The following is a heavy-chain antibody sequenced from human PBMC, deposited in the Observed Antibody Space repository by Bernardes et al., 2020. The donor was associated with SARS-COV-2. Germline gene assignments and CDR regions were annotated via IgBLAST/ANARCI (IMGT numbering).Heavy chain of an antibody. V-gene: IGHV3-15*01. J-gene: IGHJ4*02. D-gene: IGHD3-3*01. Sequence: GGSLRLSCAASGFTFSNAWMSWVRQAPGKGLEWVGRIKSKTDGGTTDYAAPVKGRFTISRDDSKNTLYLQMNSLKTEDTAVYYCTGGGNDFWSGWYFDYWGQGTLVTVSS. CDR1: GFTFSNAW. CDR3: TGGGNDFWSGWYFDY. CDR2: IKSKTDGGTT.